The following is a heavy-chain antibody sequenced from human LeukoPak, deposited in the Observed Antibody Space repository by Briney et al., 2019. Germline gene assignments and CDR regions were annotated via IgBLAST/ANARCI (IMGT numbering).Heavy chain of an antibody. CDR1: GFSFRNYW. J-gene: IGHJ4*02. CDR3: ARRYASGWSPTFDY. Sequence: GSLRLSCAASGFSFRNYWMGWVRQAPGKGLEWIGYIYRSGGTNYNPSVRSRVSISLDTSKNQFSLELRSVTAADTAVYFCARRYASGWSPTFDYWGQGTLVTVSS. D-gene: IGHD6-19*01. CDR2: IYRSGGT. V-gene: IGHV4-59*01.